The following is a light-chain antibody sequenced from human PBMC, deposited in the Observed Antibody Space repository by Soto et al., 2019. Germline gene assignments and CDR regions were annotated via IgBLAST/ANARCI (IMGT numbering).Light chain of an antibody. CDR3: SSYTTSSTRV. J-gene: IGLJ1*01. CDR1: SSDIGIYKY. CDR2: EVT. V-gene: IGLV2-14*01. Sequence: QSALIQPASVSGSPGQSIAISCTGSSSDIGIYKYVSWYQQHPGKVPKLIIYEVTNRPSGVSNRFSGSKSGNTASLTISGLQAEDEADYYCSSYTTSSTRVFGPGTKLTVL.